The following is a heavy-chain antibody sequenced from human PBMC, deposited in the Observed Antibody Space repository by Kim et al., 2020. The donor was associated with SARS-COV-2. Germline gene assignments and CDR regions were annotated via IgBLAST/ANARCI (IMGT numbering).Heavy chain of an antibody. D-gene: IGHD2-2*01. CDR3: ARDRSCSSTSCYGVDY. Sequence: SETLSLTCTVSGGSISSYYWSWIRQPAGKGLEWIGRIYTSGSTNYNPSLKSRVTMSVDTSKNQFSLKLSSVTAADTAVYYCARDRSCSSTSCYGVDYWGQGTLVTVSS. CDR1: GGSISSYY. CDR2: IYTSGST. J-gene: IGHJ4*02. V-gene: IGHV4-4*07.